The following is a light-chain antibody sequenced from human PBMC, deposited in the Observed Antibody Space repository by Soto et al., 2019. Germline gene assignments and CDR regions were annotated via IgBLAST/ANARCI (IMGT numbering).Light chain of an antibody. J-gene: IGKJ1*01. CDR1: QGIIDY. V-gene: IGKV1-27*01. CDR3: QKYNSAPRT. Sequence: DIQMTQSPSSLAASVGDRVTITCRASQGIIDYLAWYQQKPGRAPKLLIYAASTLHSGVPSRFSGSGAGTDFTLTISSQQPEDVATYYCQKYNSAPRTFGQGTKVEIK. CDR2: AAS.